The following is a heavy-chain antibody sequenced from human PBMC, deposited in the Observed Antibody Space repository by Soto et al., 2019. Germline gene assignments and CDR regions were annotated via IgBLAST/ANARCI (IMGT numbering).Heavy chain of an antibody. CDR3: ARALLKVTSMSAFEY. D-gene: IGHD3-10*01. J-gene: IGHJ4*02. Sequence: ASVKVSCKASGGTFSSYAISWVLQAPGQGLEWMGGIIPIFGTANYAQKFQGRVTITADESTSTAYMELSSLRSEDTAVYYCARALLKVTSMSAFEYWGQGNRVTGAS. CDR2: IIPIFGTA. CDR1: GGTFSSYA. V-gene: IGHV1-69*13.